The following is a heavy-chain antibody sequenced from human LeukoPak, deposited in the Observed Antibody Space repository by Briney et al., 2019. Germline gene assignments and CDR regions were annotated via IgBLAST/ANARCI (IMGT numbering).Heavy chain of an antibody. CDR1: GYLFNSYW. J-gene: IGHJ4*02. Sequence: GESPQISCQGSGYLFNSYWIGRVRQLPGKGLERMGIIYPGDSDTRYSPSFQRQVTISANKSICTAYLQWSSLKASDTARYYCARQGSGDSLGYWGQGTLVTVSS. D-gene: IGHD4-17*01. CDR2: IYPGDSDT. V-gene: IGHV5-51*01. CDR3: ARQGSGDSLGY.